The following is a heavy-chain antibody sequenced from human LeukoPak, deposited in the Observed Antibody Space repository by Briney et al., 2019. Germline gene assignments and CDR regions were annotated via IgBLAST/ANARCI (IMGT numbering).Heavy chain of an antibody. CDR1: GYTFTGYY. J-gene: IGHJ4*02. CDR3: ARVVGYYNSSGPSDY. V-gene: IGHV1-2*02. Sequence: GASVKVSCKASGYTFTGYYMHWVRQAPGQGLEWMGWINPNSGGTNYAQKFQGRVTMTRDTSISTAYMELSRLRSDDTAVYYCARVVGYYNSSGPSDYWGQATLVTVSS. D-gene: IGHD3-22*01. CDR2: INPNSGGT.